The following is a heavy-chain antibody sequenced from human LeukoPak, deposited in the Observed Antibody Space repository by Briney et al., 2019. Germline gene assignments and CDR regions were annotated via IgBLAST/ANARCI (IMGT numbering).Heavy chain of an antibody. CDR2: IYTSGST. CDR1: GGSISSYY. CDR3: ARLYYYGSGKGNVFDM. V-gene: IGHV4-4*07. D-gene: IGHD3-10*01. Sequence: PSETLSLTCTVSGGSISSYYWSWIRQPAGKGLEWIGRIYTSGSTNYNPSLKSRVTMSVDTSKNQFSLKLSSVTAADTAVYYCARLYYYGSGKGNVFDMWGQGTMVTVSS. J-gene: IGHJ3*02.